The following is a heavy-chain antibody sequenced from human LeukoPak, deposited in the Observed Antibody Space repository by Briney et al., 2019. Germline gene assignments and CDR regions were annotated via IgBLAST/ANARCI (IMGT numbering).Heavy chain of an antibody. J-gene: IGHJ2*01. Sequence: SETLSLTCTVSGGSISSYYWSWIRQPAGKGLEWIGRIYTSGSTNYNPSLKSRVTMSVDTSKNQFSLKLSSVTAADTAVYYCASHNGYSSGWYWYFDLWGRGTLVTVSS. CDR1: GGSISSYY. V-gene: IGHV4-4*07. D-gene: IGHD6-19*01. CDR2: IYTSGST. CDR3: ASHNGYSSGWYWYFDL.